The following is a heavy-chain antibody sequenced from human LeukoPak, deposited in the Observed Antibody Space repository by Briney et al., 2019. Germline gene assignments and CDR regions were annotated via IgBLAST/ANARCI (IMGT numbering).Heavy chain of an antibody. CDR2: ITSKGGST. D-gene: IGHD3-3*01. Sequence: GGSLRLSYAASGFTFSNYAMHWVRQAPGKGLEFVSAITSKGGSTYYANSVEGRFTISRDNSKNTLYLQMGSLRAEDTAVYYCARGTIFGVYYMDAWGKGSTATVSS. J-gene: IGHJ6*03. CDR1: GFTFSNYA. CDR3: ARGTIFGVYYMDA. V-gene: IGHV3-64*01.